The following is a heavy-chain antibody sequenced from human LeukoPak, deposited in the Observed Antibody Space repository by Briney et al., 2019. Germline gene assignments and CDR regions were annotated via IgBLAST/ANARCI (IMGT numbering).Heavy chain of an antibody. V-gene: IGHV3-21*01. Sequence: AGSLRLSCAASGFTFSSYSMNWVRQAPGKGLEWVSSIRSSSSYIYYADSVKGRFTISRDNAKNSLYLQMNSLRAEDTAVYYCARDSIAVAGLLDYWGQGTLVTVSS. CDR3: ARDSIAVAGLLDY. CDR2: IRSSSSYI. D-gene: IGHD6-19*01. CDR1: GFTFSSYS. J-gene: IGHJ4*02.